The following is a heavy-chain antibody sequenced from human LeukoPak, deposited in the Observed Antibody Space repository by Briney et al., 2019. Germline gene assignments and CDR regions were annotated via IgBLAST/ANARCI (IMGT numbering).Heavy chain of an antibody. CDR3: ATSESGRSWDWFAP. Sequence: GASVKVSCKASGGSFRTYPISWVGQAPGQGLEWMGGLTQFFRRTNYTQKFQGRLTITTDESSSTAYMELSDLRSDDTAVYYCATSESGRSWDWFAPWGQGTLVTVSS. D-gene: IGHD3-10*01. CDR1: GGSFRTYP. V-gene: IGHV1-69*05. CDR2: LTQFFRRT. J-gene: IGHJ5*02.